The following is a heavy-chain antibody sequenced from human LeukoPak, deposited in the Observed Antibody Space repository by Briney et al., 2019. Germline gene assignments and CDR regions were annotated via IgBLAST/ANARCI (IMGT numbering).Heavy chain of an antibody. CDR2: IITSAGST. J-gene: IGHJ4*02. CDR1: GYTFTSYY. D-gene: IGHD5-18*01. Sequence: ASVKVSCKASGYTFTSYYMHWVRQAPGQGLGWMGLIITSAGSTTYAQNSQGRVTLTRDTSTSTVYMEMSSLRSEDTAVYYCARVEGLTATVTDWGQGTLVTVSS. V-gene: IGHV1-46*01. CDR3: ARVEGLTATVTD.